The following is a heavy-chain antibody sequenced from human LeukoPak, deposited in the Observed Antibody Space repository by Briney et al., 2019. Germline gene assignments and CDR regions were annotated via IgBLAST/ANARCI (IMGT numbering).Heavy chain of an antibody. CDR1: GYTFTSYG. CDR3: ARGGGTEWLLVPFEY. J-gene: IGHJ4*02. V-gene: IGHV1-18*01. D-gene: IGHD3-22*01. Sequence: ASVKVSCKASGYTFTSYGLTWVRQAPGQGLEWMGWISAYNGHTKYPQKPQGRVTMTTDTSTSTAYMELRSLRSDDTAVYYCARGGGTEWLLVPFEYWGQGTLVTVSS. CDR2: ISAYNGHT.